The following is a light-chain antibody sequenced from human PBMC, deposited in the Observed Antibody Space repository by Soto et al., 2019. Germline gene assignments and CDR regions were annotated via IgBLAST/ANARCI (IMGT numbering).Light chain of an antibody. Sequence: DIQLTQSPSFLSASVGDRVTITCRASQGIASYSTWYQQRPGKAPKLLIYDASSLQSGVPSRFGGSGSGTEFTLTISSLQPEDFVTYYCQQLNSFPYTFGQGTKLEIK. CDR1: QGIASY. J-gene: IGKJ2*01. V-gene: IGKV1-9*01. CDR2: DAS. CDR3: QQLNSFPYT.